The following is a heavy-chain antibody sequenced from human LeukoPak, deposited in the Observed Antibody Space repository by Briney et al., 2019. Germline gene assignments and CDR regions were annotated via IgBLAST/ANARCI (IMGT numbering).Heavy chain of an antibody. J-gene: IGHJ4*02. CDR3: AKEEQQFDYFDY. CDR1: GFTVSSSN. CDR2: IYSGGST. Sequence: PGGSLRLSCEASGFTVSSSNMNWVRQAPGKGLEWISVIYSGGSTHYADSVKGRFTISRDNSKNTLFLQMNSLRAEDTAVYYCAKEEQQFDYFDYWGQGTLVTVSS. V-gene: IGHV3-53*01. D-gene: IGHD6-6*01.